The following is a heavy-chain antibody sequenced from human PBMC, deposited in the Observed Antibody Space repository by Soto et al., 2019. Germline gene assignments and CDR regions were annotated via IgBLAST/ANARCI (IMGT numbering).Heavy chain of an antibody. CDR1: GGTFSRYA. Sequence: GAPVKVSCKASGGTFSRYASSWVRQAPGQGLEWMGGIIPIFGTANYAQKFQGRVTITADESTSTAYMELSSLRSEDTAVYYCARGGGWNYGGWFDPWGQGTLVTVSS. CDR2: IIPIFGTA. V-gene: IGHV1-69*13. CDR3: ARGGGWNYGGWFDP. J-gene: IGHJ5*02. D-gene: IGHD1-7*01.